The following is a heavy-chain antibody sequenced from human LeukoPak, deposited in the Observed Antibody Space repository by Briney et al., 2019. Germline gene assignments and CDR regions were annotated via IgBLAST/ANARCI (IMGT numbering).Heavy chain of an antibody. CDR2: IYSGGST. V-gene: IGHV3-53*01. CDR3: ASPVFGGLATRGAFDY. Sequence: GGSLRLSCAASGFTVSSNYMSWVRQAPGKGLEWVSVIYSGGSTYYADSVKGRFTISRDNSKNTLYLQMNSLRADDTAVYYCASPVFGGLATRGAFDYWGQGTLVTASS. J-gene: IGHJ4*02. D-gene: IGHD3-10*01. CDR1: GFTVSSNY.